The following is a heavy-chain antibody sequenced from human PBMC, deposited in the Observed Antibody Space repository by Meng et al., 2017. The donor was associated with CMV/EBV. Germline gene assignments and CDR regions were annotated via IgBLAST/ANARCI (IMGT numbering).Heavy chain of an antibody. V-gene: IGHV3-30-3*01. CDR2: ISYDGSNK. J-gene: IGHJ3*02. CDR1: GFTFSSYA. CDR3: ARERLLRWGGAFDI. D-gene: IGHD2-21*01. Sequence: GGSLRLSCAASGFTFSSYAMHWVRQAPGKGLEWVAVISYDGSNKYYADSVKGRFTISRDNSKNTLYLQMNSLRAEDTAVYYCARERLLRWGGAFDIWGQETMVTVSS.